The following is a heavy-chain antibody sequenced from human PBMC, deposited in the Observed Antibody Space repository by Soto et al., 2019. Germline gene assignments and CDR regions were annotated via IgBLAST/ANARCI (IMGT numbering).Heavy chain of an antibody. Sequence: ASVKVSCKPSGYSFSNFYVHWVRQAPGQGLEWMGIIDPSSGTTSYTQKFQERVTMTRDTSMSTVYMELSRLRSEDTAVYYCARGAVVVPNGLIAGMNVWGLGTTVTVSS. V-gene: IGHV1-46*01. J-gene: IGHJ6*02. D-gene: IGHD2-15*01. CDR2: IDPSSGTT. CDR3: ARGAVVVPNGLIAGMNV. CDR1: GYSFSNFY.